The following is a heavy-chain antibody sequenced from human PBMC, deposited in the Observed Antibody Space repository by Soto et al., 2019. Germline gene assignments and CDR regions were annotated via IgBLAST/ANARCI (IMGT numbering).Heavy chain of an antibody. CDR2: VNRGASSL. D-gene: IGHD3-16*01. J-gene: IGHJ5*02. CDR3: ARQINWRDGGA. V-gene: IGHV3-48*02. CDR1: GFSLSDHG. Sequence: PVGSLRLSCAASGFSLSDHGVSWVRQAPGKGLEWISSVNRGASSLYYAESVKGRFTMSRDDAKNSVYLQMNSLRDEDTAVYYCARQINWRDGGAWGQGTLVTV.